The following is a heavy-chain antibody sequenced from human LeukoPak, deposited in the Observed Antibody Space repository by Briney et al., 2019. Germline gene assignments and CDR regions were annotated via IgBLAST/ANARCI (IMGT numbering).Heavy chain of an antibody. CDR3: ARIPILRYYDWFPGAFDI. CDR1: GGSFSGYY. D-gene: IGHD3-9*01. V-gene: IGHV4-34*01. J-gene: IGHJ3*02. Sequence: PSETLSLTCAVYGGSFSGYYWSWIRQPPGKGLEWIGEINHSGSTNYNPSLKSRVTISVDTSKNQFSLKLSSVTAADTAVYYCARIPILRYYDWFPGAFDIWGQGTMVTVSS. CDR2: INHSGST.